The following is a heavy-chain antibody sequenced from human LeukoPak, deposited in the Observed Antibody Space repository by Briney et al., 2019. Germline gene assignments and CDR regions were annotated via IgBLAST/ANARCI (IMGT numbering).Heavy chain of an antibody. Sequence: PGGSLSLSFAASGFTFSSYAMHWVRPAPGKGLEWVAVISYDGSNKYYADSVKGRFTISRDNSKNTLYLQMNSLRAEDTAVYYCARDLRRGLDYWGQGTLVTVSS. CDR2: ISYDGSNK. D-gene: IGHD2-15*01. J-gene: IGHJ4*02. CDR1: GFTFSSYA. V-gene: IGHV3-30*04. CDR3: ARDLRRGLDY.